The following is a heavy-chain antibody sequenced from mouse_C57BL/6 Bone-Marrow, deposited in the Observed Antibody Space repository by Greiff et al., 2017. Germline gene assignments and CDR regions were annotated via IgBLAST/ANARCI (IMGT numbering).Heavy chain of an antibody. J-gene: IGHJ3*01. CDR3: ARLTAWFAY. V-gene: IGHV1-64*01. CDR2: IHPNSGST. CDR1: GYTFTSYW. Sequence: QVQLKQPGAELVKPGASVKLSCKASGYTFTSYWMHWVKQRPGQGLEWIGMIHPNSGSTNYNEKFKSKATLTVDKSSSTAYMQLSSLTSEDSAVYCCARLTAWFAYWGQGTLVTVSA.